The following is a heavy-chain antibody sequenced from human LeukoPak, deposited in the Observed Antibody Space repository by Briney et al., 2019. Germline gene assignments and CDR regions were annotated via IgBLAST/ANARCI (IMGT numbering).Heavy chain of an antibody. D-gene: IGHD3-9*01. J-gene: IGHJ4*02. CDR2: ISAYNGNT. CDR1: GYTFTSYG. Sequence: ASVKVSCKASGYTFTSYGISWVRQAPGQGLEWMGWISAYNGNTNYAQKLQGRVTMTTDTSTSTAYMELRSLRSDDTAVYYCARAEDVLRYFDWLPNPDYWGQGTPVTVSS. V-gene: IGHV1-18*04. CDR3: ARAEDVLRYFDWLPNPDY.